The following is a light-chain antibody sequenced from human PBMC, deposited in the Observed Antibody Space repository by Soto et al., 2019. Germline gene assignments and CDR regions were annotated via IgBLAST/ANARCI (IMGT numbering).Light chain of an antibody. CDR3: QQYQSFPRT. CDR1: QSISSW. V-gene: IGKV1-5*03. J-gene: IGKJ2*02. CDR2: KAS. Sequence: DIQMTQSPSTLSASVGDRVTITCRASQSISSWLAWYQQKPGKAPKLLIYKASSLESGVPSRFSGSGSGTAFTLTIRSLQPDYFATYYCQQYQSFPRTFSQRTKLEIK.